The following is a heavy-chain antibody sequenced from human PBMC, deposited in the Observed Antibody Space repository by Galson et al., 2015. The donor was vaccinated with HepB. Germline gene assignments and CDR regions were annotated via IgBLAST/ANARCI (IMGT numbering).Heavy chain of an antibody. J-gene: IGHJ4*02. CDR2: INHSGST. CDR3: ARVTGHSSPSYNY. D-gene: IGHD6-13*01. Sequence: LSLTCAVYGGSFSGYYWSWIRQPPGKGLEWIGEINHSGSTNYNPSLKSRVTISVDTSKNQFSLKLSSVTAADTAVYYCARVTGHSSPSYNYWGQGTLVTVSS. CDR1: GGSFSGYY. V-gene: IGHV4-34*01.